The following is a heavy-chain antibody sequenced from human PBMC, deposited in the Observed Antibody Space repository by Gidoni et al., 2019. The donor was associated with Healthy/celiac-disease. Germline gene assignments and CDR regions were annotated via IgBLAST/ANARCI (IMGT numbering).Heavy chain of an antibody. CDR2: INHSGST. J-gene: IGHJ4*02. D-gene: IGHD5-12*01. Sequence: QVQLQQWGAGLLKPSETLSLPCAVYSGSFSGYYWSWIRQPPGKGLEWIGEINHSGSTNYNPSLKSRVTISVDTSKNQFSLKLSSVTAADTAVYYCARVKLSGYHRGYFDYWGQGTLVTVSS. CDR1: SGSFSGYY. V-gene: IGHV4-34*01. CDR3: ARVKLSGYHRGYFDY.